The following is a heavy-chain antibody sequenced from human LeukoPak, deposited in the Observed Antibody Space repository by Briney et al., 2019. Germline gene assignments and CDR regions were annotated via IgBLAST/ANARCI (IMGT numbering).Heavy chain of an antibody. CDR3: ARAYYDSSGYFHEKYYFDY. CDR1: GGTFSRYA. J-gene: IGHJ4*02. CDR2: IIPIFGTA. D-gene: IGHD3-22*01. V-gene: IGHV1-69*01. Sequence: SVKVSCKASGGTFSRYAISWVRQAPGQGLEWMGGIIPIFGTANYAQKFQGRVTITADESTSTAYMELSSLRSEDTAVYYCARAYYDSSGYFHEKYYFDYWGQGTLVTVSS.